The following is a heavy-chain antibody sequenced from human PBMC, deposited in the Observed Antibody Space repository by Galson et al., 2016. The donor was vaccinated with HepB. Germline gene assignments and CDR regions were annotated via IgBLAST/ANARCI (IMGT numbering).Heavy chain of an antibody. CDR3: ARDFLGHSSSSKYDY. CDR1: AFTFSSFG. V-gene: IGHV3-48*01. Sequence: SLRLSCAASAFTFSSFGMNWVRQAPGKGLEWIAYIGARGNDIYFADSVKGRFTISRDNAKNSLSLQMNSLRAEDTAVYFCARDFLGHSSSSKYDYWGQGTQVTVSS. CDR2: IGARGNDI. D-gene: IGHD6-6*01. J-gene: IGHJ4*02.